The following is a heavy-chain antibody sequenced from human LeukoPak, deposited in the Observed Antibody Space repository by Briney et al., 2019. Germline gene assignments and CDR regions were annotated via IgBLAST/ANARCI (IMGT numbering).Heavy chain of an antibody. Sequence: GRSLRLSCSVPGFSFSNHSMNWVRQAPGKGLEWVSYISNSASAKYYAASVKGRFTISRDNGKNSLYLQMNSLRAEDTAVYYCARMSGSRLPGYWGQGTLVTVSS. V-gene: IGHV3-48*01. CDR2: ISNSASAK. CDR1: GFSFSNHS. CDR3: ARMSGSRLPGY. J-gene: IGHJ4*02. D-gene: IGHD3-3*01.